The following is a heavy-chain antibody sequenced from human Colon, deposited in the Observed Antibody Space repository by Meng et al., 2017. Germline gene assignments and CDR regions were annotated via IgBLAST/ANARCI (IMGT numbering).Heavy chain of an antibody. CDR1: GYRFTSSV. CDR2: INADNGNT. D-gene: IGHD2-15*01. V-gene: IGHV1-3*01. J-gene: IGHJ4*02. CDR3: ARGGGYCNDVNCYFSGYFDS. Sequence: QVQLVQSRAEVKKPGASAKVSCKASGYRFTSSVIHWVRQAPGQRPEWMGWINADNGNTFYSQKFQGRVTITRDTSARIAYMELSSLRSEDTGVYYCARGGGYCNDVNCYFSGYFDSWGQGTLVTVSS.